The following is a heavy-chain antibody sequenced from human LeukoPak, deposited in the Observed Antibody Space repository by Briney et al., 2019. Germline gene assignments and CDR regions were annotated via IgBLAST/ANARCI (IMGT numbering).Heavy chain of an antibody. D-gene: IGHD3-9*01. CDR2: ISYDGSNK. CDR3: AKGRPVLRYFALDY. CDR1: GFTFSSYG. J-gene: IGHJ4*02. V-gene: IGHV3-30*18. Sequence: GGSLRLSCAASGFTFSSYGMHWVRQAPGKGLEWVAVISYDGSNKYYADSVKGRLTISRDNSKNTLYLQMNSLRAEDTAVYYCAKGRPVLRYFALDYWGQGTLVTVSS.